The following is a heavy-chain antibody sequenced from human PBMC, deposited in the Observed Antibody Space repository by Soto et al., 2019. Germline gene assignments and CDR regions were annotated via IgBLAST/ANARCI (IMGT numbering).Heavy chain of an antibody. V-gene: IGHV4-31*03. D-gene: IGHD3-16*01. CDR3: ARVGGINCFDP. J-gene: IGHJ5*02. CDR2: IYYSGST. Sequence: TSETLSLTCTVSGGSISSGGYYWSWIRQHPGKGLEWIGYIYYSGSTYYNPSLKSRVTISVDTSKNQFSLKLSSVTAADTAVYYCARVGGINCFDPWGQGTLVTVSS. CDR1: GGSISSGGYY.